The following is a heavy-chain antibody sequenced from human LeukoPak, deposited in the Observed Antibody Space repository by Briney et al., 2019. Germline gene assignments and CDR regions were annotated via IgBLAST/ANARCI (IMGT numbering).Heavy chain of an antibody. CDR2: IIPILGIA. Sequence: SVKVSFKASGGTFSSYAISWVRQAPGQGLEWMGRIIPILGIANYAQKFQGRVTITADKSTSTAYTELSSLRSEDTAVYYCASGSCGSGSSWVDWGQGTLVTVSS. D-gene: IGHD3-10*01. V-gene: IGHV1-69*04. CDR1: GGTFSSYA. J-gene: IGHJ4*02. CDR3: ASGSCGSGSSWVD.